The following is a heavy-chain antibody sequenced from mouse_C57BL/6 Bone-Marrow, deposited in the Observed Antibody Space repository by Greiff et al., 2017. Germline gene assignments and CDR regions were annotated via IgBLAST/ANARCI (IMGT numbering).Heavy chain of an antibody. CDR3: ARGEYFDY. CDR2: IDPANGNT. V-gene: IGHV14-3*01. CDR1: GFNIKNTY. Sequence: EVKLVESVAELVRPGASVKLSCTASGFNIKNTYMPWVKQRPDQGLEWIGRIDPANGNTKYAPKFQGKATITADTSSNTAYLQLSSLTSEDTAIYYCARGEYFDYWGQGTTLTVSS. J-gene: IGHJ2*01.